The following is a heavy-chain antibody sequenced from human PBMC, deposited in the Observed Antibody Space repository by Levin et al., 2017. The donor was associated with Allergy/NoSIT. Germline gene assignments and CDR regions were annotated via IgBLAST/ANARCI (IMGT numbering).Heavy chain of an antibody. CDR3: ASERRCSGGSCDRNVGYFQH. D-gene: IGHD2-15*01. J-gene: IGHJ1*01. CDR2: IIPIFGTA. V-gene: IGHV1-69*13. CDR1: GGTFSSYA. Sequence: SVKVSCKASGGTFSSYAISWVRQAPGQGLEWMGGIIPIFGTANYAQKFKGRVTITADESTSTAYMELSSLRSEDTAVYYCASERRCSGGSCDRNVGYFQHWGQGTLVTVSS.